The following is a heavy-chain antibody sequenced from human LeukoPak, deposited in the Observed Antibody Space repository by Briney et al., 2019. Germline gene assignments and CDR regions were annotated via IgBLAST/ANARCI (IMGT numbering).Heavy chain of an antibody. J-gene: IGHJ4*02. CDR2: IYHSGKT. CDR3: ARGNNFRFDY. V-gene: IGHV4-34*01. CDR1: GGTFSGHY. Sequence: PSETLSLTCGVSGGTFSGHYWSWIRQPPGKGLEWIGEIYHSGKTNYNPTLKSRVTISVDASKREFSLRLNSVTAADAAVYYCARGNNFRFDYWGQETLVTVSS. D-gene: IGHD5-24*01.